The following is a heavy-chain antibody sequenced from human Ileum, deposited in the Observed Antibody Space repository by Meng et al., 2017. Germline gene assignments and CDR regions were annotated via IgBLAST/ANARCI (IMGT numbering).Heavy chain of an antibody. V-gene: IGHV3-30*04. CDR1: GFTFSSYA. D-gene: IGHD3-10*01. Sequence: GGSLRLSCVASGFTFSSYAMHWVRQAPGKGPEWMTVISKEGTLEFYADSVKGRFTISRDNSKNTLNLQMNSLRVKDTAVYYCAREQSRFEELELWGQGKLVTGAS. CDR3: AREQSRFEELEL. J-gene: IGHJ1*01. CDR2: ISKEGTLE.